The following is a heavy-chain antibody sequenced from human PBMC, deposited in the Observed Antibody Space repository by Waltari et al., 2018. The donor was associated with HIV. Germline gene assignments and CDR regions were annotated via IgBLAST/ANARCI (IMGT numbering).Heavy chain of an antibody. D-gene: IGHD3-9*01. CDR1: GGSISSYY. CDR3: ARGFYYDILTGSGFDP. Sequence: QVQLQESGPGLVKPSETLSLTCTVSGGSISSYYCSWIRPPPGKGLEWIGYIYYSGSTNYNPSLKSRVTISVDTSKNQFSLKLSSVTAADTAVYYCARGFYYDILTGSGFDPWGQGTLVTVSS. J-gene: IGHJ5*02. CDR2: IYYSGST. V-gene: IGHV4-59*01.